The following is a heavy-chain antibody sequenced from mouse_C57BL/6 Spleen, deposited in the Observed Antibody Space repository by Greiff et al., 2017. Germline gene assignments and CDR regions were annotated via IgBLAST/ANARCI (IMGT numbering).Heavy chain of an antibody. V-gene: IGHV1-76*01. Sequence: QVHVKQSGAELVRPGASVKLSCKASGYTFTDYYINWVKQRPGQGLEWIARIYPGSGNTYYNEKFKGKATLTAEKSSSTAYMQLSSLTSEDSAVYFCARKGNWDYFDYWGQGTTLTVSS. CDR1: GYTFTDYY. D-gene: IGHD4-1*01. J-gene: IGHJ2*01. CDR3: ARKGNWDYFDY. CDR2: IYPGSGNT.